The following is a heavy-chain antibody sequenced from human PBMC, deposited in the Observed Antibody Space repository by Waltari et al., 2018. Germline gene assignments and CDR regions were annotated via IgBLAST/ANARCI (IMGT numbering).Heavy chain of an antibody. CDR3: ASCFSTSCLISYYFYMDV. J-gene: IGHJ6*02. Sequence: QVQLVQSGSEVKKAGSSVNVSCMASGVTFSSNPVICVRQAPGQGIEWMGGIIPVFGTAKYAQKFQGRVTITADRSTSTAYMEMTSLRSDDTAVYYCASCFSTSCLISYYFYMDVWGQGTTVTVSS. V-gene: IGHV1-69*14. D-gene: IGHD3-3*01. CDR2: IIPVFGTA. CDR1: GVTFSSNP.